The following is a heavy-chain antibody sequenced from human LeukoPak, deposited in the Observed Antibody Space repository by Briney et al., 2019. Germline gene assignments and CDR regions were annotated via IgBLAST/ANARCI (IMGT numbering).Heavy chain of an antibody. CDR3: ARDYYDSSGPRYAFDI. Sequence: PGGSLRLSCAASGFTFNSYGMHWVRQAPGKGLEWVAVIWYDGSNKYYADSVKGRFTISRDNSKNTLYLQMNSLRAEDTAVYYCARDYYDSSGPRYAFDIWGQGTMVTVSS. CDR2: IWYDGSNK. J-gene: IGHJ3*02. V-gene: IGHV3-33*01. D-gene: IGHD3-22*01. CDR1: GFTFNSYG.